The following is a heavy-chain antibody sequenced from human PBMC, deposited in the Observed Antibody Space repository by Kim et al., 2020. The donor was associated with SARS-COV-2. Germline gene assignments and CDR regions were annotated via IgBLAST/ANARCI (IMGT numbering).Heavy chain of an antibody. CDR1: GFTFSSYN. V-gene: IGHV3-48*02. Sequence: GGSLRLSCAASGFTFSSYNMNWVRQAPGKGLEWVSFISGSGATTYHTDSVKGRFTISRDNARNSLYLQMNSLRDEDTALYYCARGGDVRTLWGQGTLVTVSS. J-gene: IGHJ4*02. CDR2: ISGSGATT. CDR3: ARGGDVRTL. D-gene: IGHD3-16*01.